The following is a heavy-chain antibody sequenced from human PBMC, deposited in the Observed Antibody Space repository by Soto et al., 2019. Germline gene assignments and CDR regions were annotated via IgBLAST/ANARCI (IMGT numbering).Heavy chain of an antibody. CDR1: GYTFTSYG. J-gene: IGHJ4*02. V-gene: IGHV1-18*01. CDR3: ARDWYFYDILTGSSYYFDY. D-gene: IGHD3-9*01. CDR2: ISAYNGNT. Sequence: ASVKVSCKASGYTFTSYGISWVRQAPGQGLEWMGWISAYNGNTNYAQKLQGRVTMTTDTSTSTAYMELRSLRSDDTAVYYCARDWYFYDILTGSSYYFDYWGQGTLVTVSS.